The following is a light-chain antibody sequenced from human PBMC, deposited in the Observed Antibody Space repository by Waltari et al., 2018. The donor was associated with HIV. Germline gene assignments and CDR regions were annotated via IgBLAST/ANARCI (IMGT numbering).Light chain of an antibody. J-gene: IGLJ1*01. V-gene: IGLV2-14*01. Sequence: QSVLTQPASMSGSPGQSIPIHYNFVSWFQKYPDQAPTLIIFDVRSRPSGVSSRFSGSKSCNSASLTISGLQTEDEAIYFCSSYSRHGDSYIFGTGT. CDR1: F. CDR3: SSYSRHGDSYI. CDR2: DVR.